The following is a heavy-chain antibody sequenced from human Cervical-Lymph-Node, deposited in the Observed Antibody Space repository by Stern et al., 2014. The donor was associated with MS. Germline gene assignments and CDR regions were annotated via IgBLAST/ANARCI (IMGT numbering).Heavy chain of an antibody. V-gene: IGHV3-30*18. CDR2: ISYDGDNK. J-gene: IGHJ5*02. Sequence: QVQLVQSGGGVVQPGRSLRLSCAASGFTFSLYDMHWVRQAPGKGLEWVAVISYDGDNKFYTDSVKGRFTISRDSSKSTLCLQLNSLRPEDTAIYYCAKDPRIYDSSGYLDAWGQGTLVTVSS. CDR1: GFTFSLYD. D-gene: IGHD3-22*01. CDR3: AKDPRIYDSSGYLDA.